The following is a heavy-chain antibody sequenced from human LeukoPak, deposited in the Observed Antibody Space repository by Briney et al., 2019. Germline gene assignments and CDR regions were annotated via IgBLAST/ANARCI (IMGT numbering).Heavy chain of an antibody. J-gene: IGHJ4*02. Sequence: SVKVSCKASGYTFTVYYIHWMRQAPGQGLEWMGWMNPNRGDTSYAQKFQGRVTMTRDTPINTANMELSGLTSDDTAVYYCGRRRIDCSDTGCYVDYWGQGTLVTVSS. CDR2: MNPNRGDT. CDR1: GYTFTVYY. CDR3: GRRRIDCSDTGCYVDY. V-gene: IGHV1-2*02. D-gene: IGHD2-15*01.